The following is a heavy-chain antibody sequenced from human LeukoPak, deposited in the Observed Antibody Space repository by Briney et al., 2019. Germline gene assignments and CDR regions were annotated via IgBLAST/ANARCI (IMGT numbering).Heavy chain of an antibody. CDR3: ARGVGSDFDY. Sequence: WVSYNSSSSSTIYYADSVKGRFTISRDNAKNSLYLQMNSLRAEDTAVYYCARGVGSDFDYWGQGTLVTVSS. D-gene: IGHD3-10*01. J-gene: IGHJ4*02. V-gene: IGHV3-48*04. CDR2: NSSSSSTI.